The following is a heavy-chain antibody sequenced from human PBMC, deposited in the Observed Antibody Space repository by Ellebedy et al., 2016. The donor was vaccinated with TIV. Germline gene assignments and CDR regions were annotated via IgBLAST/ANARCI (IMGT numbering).Heavy chain of an antibody. Sequence: GESLKISXKASGYNFAGYWIGWVRQMPGKGLEWMGIIYPGDSDTRYSPSFKGHVTISADKSTGTAYLQWSGLKASDSAMYYCARRVERRSSSDTFYYYYMDVWGKGTTVNVS. D-gene: IGHD2-2*01. CDR3: ARRVERRSSSDTFYYYYMDV. CDR2: IYPGDSDT. V-gene: IGHV5-51*01. CDR1: GYNFAGYW. J-gene: IGHJ6*03.